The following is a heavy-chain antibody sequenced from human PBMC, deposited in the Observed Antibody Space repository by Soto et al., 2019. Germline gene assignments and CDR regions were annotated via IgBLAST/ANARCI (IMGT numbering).Heavy chain of an antibody. CDR1: GGSISSSSYY. CDR3: ARDRSVAAAGNYYYYGMDV. CDR2: IYYSGST. Sequence: SETLSLTCTVSGGSISSSSYYWGWIRQPPGKGLEWIGSIYYSGSTNYNPSLKSRVTISVDTSKNQFSLKLSSVTAADTAVYYCARDRSVAAAGNYYYYGMDVWGQGTTVTVSS. J-gene: IGHJ6*02. V-gene: IGHV4-39*02. D-gene: IGHD6-13*01.